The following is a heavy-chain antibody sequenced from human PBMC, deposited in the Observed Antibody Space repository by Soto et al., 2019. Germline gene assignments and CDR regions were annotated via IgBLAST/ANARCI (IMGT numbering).Heavy chain of an antibody. V-gene: IGHV4-59*01. J-gene: IGHJ4*02. CDR1: GGSISSYY. CDR2: IYYSGST. Sequence: PSETLSLTCTVSGGSISSYYWIWIRQPPGKGLEWIGYIYYSGSTNYNPSLKSRVTISVDTSKNQFSLKLSSVTAADTAVYYCARVNTVTFDYWGQGTLVTVSS. CDR3: ARVNTVTFDY. D-gene: IGHD4-17*01.